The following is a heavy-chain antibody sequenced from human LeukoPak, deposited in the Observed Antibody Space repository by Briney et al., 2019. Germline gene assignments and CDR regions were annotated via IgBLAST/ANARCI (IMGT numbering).Heavy chain of an antibody. V-gene: IGHV3-23*01. D-gene: IGHD3-22*01. CDR1: GFTFSSYA. J-gene: IGHJ4*02. Sequence: GGSLRLSCAASGFTFSSYAMSWVRQAPGKGLEWVSAISGSGGSTYYADSVKGRFTIPRDNSKNTLYLQMNSQRAEDTAVYYCATLDSSEGYWGQGTLVTVSS. CDR3: ATLDSSEGY. CDR2: ISGSGGST.